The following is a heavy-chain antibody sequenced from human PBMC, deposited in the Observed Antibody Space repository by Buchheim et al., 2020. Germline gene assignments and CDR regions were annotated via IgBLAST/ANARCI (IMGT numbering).Heavy chain of an antibody. V-gene: IGHV4-31*03. CDR1: GGSISSGGYY. CDR3: ARLALLNYYDSSPSYYYYGMDV. Sequence: QVQLQESGPGLVKPSQTLSLTCTVSGGSISSGGYYWSWIRQHPGKGLEWIGYIYYSGSTYYNPSLKSRVTISVDTSKNQFSLKLSSVTAADTAVYYCARLALLNYYDSSPSYYYYGMDVWGQGTT. J-gene: IGHJ6*02. D-gene: IGHD3-22*01. CDR2: IYYSGST.